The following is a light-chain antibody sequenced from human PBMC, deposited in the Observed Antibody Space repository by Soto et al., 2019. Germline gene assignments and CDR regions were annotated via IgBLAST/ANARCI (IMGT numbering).Light chain of an antibody. Sequence: DIQMTQSPSSLSASVGDRVTITCQASQDITNYLNWYQQKPGKPPKLLINDAYNLETGVPSRFSGSGSGTHFSFTINSLQPEDFATYYCQQYDDLPITFGLGTRLEI. CDR2: DAY. V-gene: IGKV1-33*01. CDR3: QQYDDLPIT. CDR1: QDITNY. J-gene: IGKJ5*01.